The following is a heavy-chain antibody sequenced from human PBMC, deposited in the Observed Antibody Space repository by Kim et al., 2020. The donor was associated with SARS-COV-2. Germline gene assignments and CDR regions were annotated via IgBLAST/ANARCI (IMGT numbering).Heavy chain of an antibody. J-gene: IGHJ4*02. D-gene: IGHD3-22*01. Sequence: GGSLRLSCAASGFTFSSYSMNWVRQAPGKGLEWVSSISSSSSYIYYADSVKGRFTISRDNAKNSLYLQMNSLRAEDTAVYYCALDRGDYYDSSGYLGFVDYWGQGTLVTVSS. CDR2: ISSSSSYI. CDR3: ALDRGDYYDSSGYLGFVDY. CDR1: GFTFSSYS. V-gene: IGHV3-21*01.